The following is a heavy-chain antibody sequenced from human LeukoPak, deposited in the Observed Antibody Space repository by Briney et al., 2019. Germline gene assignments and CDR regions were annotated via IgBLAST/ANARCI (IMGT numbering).Heavy chain of an antibody. D-gene: IGHD6-13*01. CDR2: IIPILGIA. CDR3: ARAPSHSPYNFYYMDV. J-gene: IGHJ6*03. Sequence: SVKVSCKASGGTFSSYAISWVRQAPGQGLEWMGRIIPILGIANYAQKFQGRVTITADKSTSTAYMELSSLRSEDTAVYYCARAPSHSPYNFYYMDVWGKGTTVTVSS. CDR1: GGTFSSYA. V-gene: IGHV1-69*04.